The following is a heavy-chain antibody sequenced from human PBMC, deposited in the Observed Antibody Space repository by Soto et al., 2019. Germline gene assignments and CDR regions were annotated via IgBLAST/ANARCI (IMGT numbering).Heavy chain of an antibody. CDR3: ARDRSGWVDY. V-gene: IGHV3-30-3*01. CDR1: GFTFSSYA. Sequence: PGGSLRLSCAASGFTFSSYAMHWVRQAPGKGLEWVAVISYDGSNKYYADSVKGRFTISRDNSKNTLYLQMNSLRAEDTAVYYYARDRSGWVDYWGQGTLVTVSS. J-gene: IGHJ4*02. CDR2: ISYDGSNK. D-gene: IGHD6-19*01.